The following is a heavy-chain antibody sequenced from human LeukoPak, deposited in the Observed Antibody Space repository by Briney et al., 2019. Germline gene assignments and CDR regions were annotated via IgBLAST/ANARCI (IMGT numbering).Heavy chain of an antibody. CDR3: ARAGAASAPDWFCDL. D-gene: IGHD6-13*01. J-gene: IGHJ2*01. CDR2: INPNSGGT. CDR1: GYTFTGYY. V-gene: IGHV1-2*02. Sequence: GASVKVSCKASGYTFTGYYMHWVRQAPGQVLEWMGWINPNSGGTNFAQKFQGRVTMTRDTSISTAYMELSSLRSDDTALYYCARAGAASAPDWFCDLWGRGTLVTVSS.